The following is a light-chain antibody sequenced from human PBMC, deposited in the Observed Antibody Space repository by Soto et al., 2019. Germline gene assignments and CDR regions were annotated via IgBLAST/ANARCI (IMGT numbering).Light chain of an antibody. Sequence: EIVMTQSPATLSVSPGERATLSCRASQSVSSYLAWYQQKPGQAPRLLIYGASTRATGIPARFSGSGSGREFTPTISSLQTEDFEVYYCQQYNNWPSLTFGGGTKVEIK. CDR1: QSVSSY. J-gene: IGKJ4*01. CDR3: QQYNNWPSLT. V-gene: IGKV3-15*01. CDR2: GAS.